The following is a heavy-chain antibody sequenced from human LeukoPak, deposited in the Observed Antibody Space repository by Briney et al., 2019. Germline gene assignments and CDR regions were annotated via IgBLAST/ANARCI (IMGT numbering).Heavy chain of an antibody. CDR1: GGSISSYY. D-gene: IGHD1-26*01. V-gene: IGHV4-59*01. CDR2: IFYNGNT. J-gene: IGHJ2*01. CDR3: ARERPATENWYFGL. Sequence: SETLSLTCTVSGGSISSYYWSWIRQPPGKGLEWIGYIFYNGNTNYNPSLKSRVTISLDTSKSQFSLKVSSVSAADTAVYYCARERPATENWYFGLWGRGTLVTVSS.